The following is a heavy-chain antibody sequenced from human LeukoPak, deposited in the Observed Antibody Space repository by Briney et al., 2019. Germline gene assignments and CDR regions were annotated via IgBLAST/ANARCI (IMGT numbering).Heavy chain of an antibody. CDR1: GYTFTGYY. CDR2: INPNSGGT. V-gene: IGHV1-2*02. CDR3: ARGGGSSWYAYFDY. D-gene: IGHD6-13*01. J-gene: IGHJ4*02. Sequence: GASVKVSCKASGYTFTGYYMHWVRQAPGQGLEWMGWINPNSGGTNYAQKFQGRVTMTRDTSISTAYMELSRLRSDDTAVCYCARGGGSSWYAYFDYWGQGTLVTVSS.